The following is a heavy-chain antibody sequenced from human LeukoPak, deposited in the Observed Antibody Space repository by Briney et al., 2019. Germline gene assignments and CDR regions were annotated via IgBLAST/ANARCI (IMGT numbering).Heavy chain of an antibody. CDR3: ARQWPTSLVNNWFDP. V-gene: IGHV4-38-2*01. CDR1: GYSISSGYY. D-gene: IGHD6-19*01. CDR2: IYHRGST. J-gene: IGHJ5*02. Sequence: PSETLSLTCAVSGYSISSGYYWGWIRQPPGKGLEWIGSIYHRGSTYYNPSLKSRVTISVDTSKNQFSLKLNSVTAADTAVYYCARQWPTSLVNNWFDPWGQGTLVTVSS.